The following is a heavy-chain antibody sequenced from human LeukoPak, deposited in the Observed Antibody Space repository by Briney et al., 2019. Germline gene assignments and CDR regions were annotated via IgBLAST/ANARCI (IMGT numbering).Heavy chain of an antibody. CDR2: IYHSGST. D-gene: IGHD6-19*01. CDR3: ARHRSGWYSDFDF. V-gene: IGHV4-38-2*01. CDR1: GYSISSGYY. Sequence: SETLSLTCAVSGYSISSGYYWGWIRQPPGKGLEWIGSIYHSGSTHYNSSLQSRVTISVDTSKNQFSLKLTSVTAADTAIYYCARHRSGWYSDFDFWGQGTLVTVSS. J-gene: IGHJ4*02.